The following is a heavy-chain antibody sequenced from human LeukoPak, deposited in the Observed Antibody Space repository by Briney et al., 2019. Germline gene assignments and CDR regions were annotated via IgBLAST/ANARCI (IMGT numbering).Heavy chain of an antibody. D-gene: IGHD7-27*01. Sequence: GGSLRLSCAASGFTFSSYSMNWVRQAPGKGLEWVSSISSSSSYIYYADSVKGRFTISRDNAKNSLYLQMNSLRAEDTAVYYCARAPYQLTGGLDDAFDIWGQGTMVTVSS. CDR2: ISSSSSYI. J-gene: IGHJ3*02. CDR3: ARAPYQLTGGLDDAFDI. CDR1: GFTFSSYS. V-gene: IGHV3-21*01.